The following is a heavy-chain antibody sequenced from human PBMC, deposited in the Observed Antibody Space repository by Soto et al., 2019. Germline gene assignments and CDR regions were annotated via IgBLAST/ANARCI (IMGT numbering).Heavy chain of an antibody. V-gene: IGHV4-34*01. Sequence: QVQLQQWGAGLLKPSETLSLTCAVYGGSFSGYYWSWIRQPPGKGLEWSGEINHRGSTNYNPYLKRRVTISVDPSKHQFCLKLSSVTAADTAVYYCARFRPSGWHGLNDAFDIWGQGTMVTVSS. CDR1: GGSFSGYY. CDR3: ARFRPSGWHGLNDAFDI. J-gene: IGHJ3*02. CDR2: INHRGST. D-gene: IGHD6-19*01.